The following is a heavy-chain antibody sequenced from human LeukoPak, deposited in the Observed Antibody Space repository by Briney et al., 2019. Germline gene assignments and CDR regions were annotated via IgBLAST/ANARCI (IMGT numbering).Heavy chain of an antibody. J-gene: IGHJ5*02. CDR3: ARRDSSSWNGGNNWFDP. V-gene: IGHV4-34*01. CDR1: GGFFSGYY. CDR2: INHSGST. D-gene: IGHD6-13*01. Sequence: SETLSLTCAVYGGFFSGYYWSWIRQPPGKGLEWIGEINHSGSTNYNPSLKSRVTISVDTSKNQFSLKLSSVTAADTAVYYCARRDSSSWNGGNNWFDPWGQGTLVTVSS.